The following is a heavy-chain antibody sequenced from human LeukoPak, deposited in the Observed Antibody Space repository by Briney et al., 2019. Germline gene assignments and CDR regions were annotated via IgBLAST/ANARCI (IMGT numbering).Heavy chain of an antibody. J-gene: IGHJ4*02. CDR3: ATDSPFEY. V-gene: IGHV3-7*01. CDR2: IKSDGSDK. Sequence: PGGSLRLSCVASGFSLSRSWMSWVRQAPGKGLERVANIKSDGSDKYYVESVKGRFTISRDNAKNSLYLQMNNLRVEDTAIYYCATDSPFEYWGQGTLVTVSS. CDR1: GFSLSRSW.